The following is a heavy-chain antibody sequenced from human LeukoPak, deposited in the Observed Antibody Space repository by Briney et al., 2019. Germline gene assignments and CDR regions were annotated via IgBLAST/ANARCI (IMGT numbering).Heavy chain of an antibody. CDR3: AKDAIQRNGIYDAFDI. CDR2: IGGGGAPT. D-gene: IGHD5-18*01. V-gene: IGHV3-23*01. CDR1: GFTFGDYA. J-gene: IGHJ3*02. Sequence: GGSLRLSCVASGFTFGDYAMNWVRQAPGKGLEWVAHIGGGGAPTAYADSVKGHFTISRDNSKNTMYLQVNNLRVEDTAVYYCAKDAIQRNGIYDAFDIWGQGTMATVSS.